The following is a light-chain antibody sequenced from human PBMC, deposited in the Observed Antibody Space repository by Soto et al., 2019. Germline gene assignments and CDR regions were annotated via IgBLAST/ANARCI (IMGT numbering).Light chain of an antibody. J-gene: IGLJ3*02. CDR2: DDS. V-gene: IGLV2-14*01. CDR3: SSYTSSSTVV. CDR1: SSDVGAYNS. Sequence: QSVLTQPASVSGSPGQSITISCTGTSSDVGAYNSVSWYQQHPGKAPKLMIYDDSNRPSGVSNRFSGSKSGNTASLTISGLQAEDEADYYCSSYTSSSTVVFGGGTKLTVL.